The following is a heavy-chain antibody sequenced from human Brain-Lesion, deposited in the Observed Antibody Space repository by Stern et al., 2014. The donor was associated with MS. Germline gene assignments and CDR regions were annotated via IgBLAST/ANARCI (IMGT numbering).Heavy chain of an antibody. Sequence: VQLVESGGVVVQPGGSLRLSCAASRFTFDDYALHRVRQAPGKGLEWVSLITWDGGSTSYTDSVKGRFSISRDNRKSFLYLQMNSLRPEDTALYYCAGGLGFWGRGTLVTVSS. CDR3: AGGLGF. J-gene: IGHJ4*02. D-gene: IGHD2-21*01. CDR1: RFTFDDYA. V-gene: IGHV3-43D*03. CDR2: ITWDGGST.